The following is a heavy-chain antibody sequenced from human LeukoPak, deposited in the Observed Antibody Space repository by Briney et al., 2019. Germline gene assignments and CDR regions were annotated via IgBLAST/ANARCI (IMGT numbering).Heavy chain of an antibody. D-gene: IGHD3-22*01. CDR2: ISSSSTI. J-gene: IGHJ4*02. CDR3: AREGPYYYDSSGYFFEY. CDR1: GFTFSSYS. V-gene: IGHV3-48*01. Sequence: PGGSLRLSCAASGFTFSSYSMNWVRQAPGKGLEWVSYISSSSTIYYADSVKGRFTISRDNAKNSLYLQMNSLRAEDTAVYYCAREGPYYYDSSGYFFEYWGQGTLVTVSS.